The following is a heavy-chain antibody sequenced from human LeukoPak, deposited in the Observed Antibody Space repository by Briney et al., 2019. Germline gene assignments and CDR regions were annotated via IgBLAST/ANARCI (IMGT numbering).Heavy chain of an antibody. D-gene: IGHD3-22*01. Sequence: GGSLRLSCAASGFTFSDNYMSWIRQAPGKGLEWVSYISSSGSIYYADSVKGRFTISRDNAKNSLYLQMNSLRAEDTAVYYCARDWRDSSGKFPNDAFDICGQGTMVTVSS. V-gene: IGHV3-11*04. J-gene: IGHJ3*02. CDR3: ARDWRDSSGKFPNDAFDI. CDR1: GFTFSDNY. CDR2: ISSSGSI.